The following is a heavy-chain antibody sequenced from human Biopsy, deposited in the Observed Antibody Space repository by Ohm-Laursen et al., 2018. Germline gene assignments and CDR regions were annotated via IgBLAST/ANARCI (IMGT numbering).Heavy chain of an antibody. V-gene: IGHV1-18*01. Sequence: ASVKVSCKASGYTFTNYGVSWVRRAPGQGLEWMGWISPYNGDTDYAQKLQGRVTMTTDTSTSTAYMDLRSLRSDDTAVYYCARDRWPHVTLLGLVVFDFWGQGTLVTVSS. D-gene: IGHD3-3*01. J-gene: IGHJ4*02. CDR3: ARDRWPHVTLLGLVVFDF. CDR2: ISPYNGDT. CDR1: GYTFTNYG.